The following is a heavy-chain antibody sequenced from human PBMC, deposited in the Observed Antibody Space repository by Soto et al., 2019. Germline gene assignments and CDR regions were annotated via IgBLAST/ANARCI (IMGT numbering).Heavy chain of an antibody. CDR1: GFTVSSYD. Sequence: QVQLEESGGGVVQPGRSLRLSCAASGFTVSSYDMHWVRQAPGKGLEWVAVIWYDGSNKYYADSVKGRFTISRDNSKNTLYLQMNSLRAEDTAVYYCARGTVHFDYWGQGTLVTVSS. CDR3: ARGTVHFDY. CDR2: IWYDGSNK. V-gene: IGHV3-33*01. J-gene: IGHJ4*02. D-gene: IGHD4-17*01.